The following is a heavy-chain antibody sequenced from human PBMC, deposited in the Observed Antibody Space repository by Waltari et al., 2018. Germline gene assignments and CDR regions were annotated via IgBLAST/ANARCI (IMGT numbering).Heavy chain of an antibody. V-gene: IGHV4-59*11. CDR1: GGYISSHY. CDR3: ARDQAALYAFDI. D-gene: IGHD6-6*01. CDR2: IYYSGST. Sequence: QVQLQESGPGLVKPSETLSLTCTVSGGYISSHYWSWIRQPPGKGLEWIGYIYYSGSTNYNPSLKSRVTISVDTSKNQFSLKLSSVTAADTAVYYCARDQAALYAFDIWGQGTMVTVSS. J-gene: IGHJ3*02.